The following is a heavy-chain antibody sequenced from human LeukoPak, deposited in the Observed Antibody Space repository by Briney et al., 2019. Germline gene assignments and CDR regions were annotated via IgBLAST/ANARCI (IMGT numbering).Heavy chain of an antibody. J-gene: IGHJ3*02. D-gene: IGHD4-23*01. CDR3: SRRDGGSAFDI. V-gene: IGHV5-51*01. CDR1: GYSFTNYW. CDR2: ISPGDSDT. Sequence: GESLKISCKGSGYSFTNYWVAWVRQMPGKGLEWMGIISPGDSDTRYSPSFQGQVTISADTTISTAYLQLSNLKASDTAIYYCSRRDGGSAFDIWGQGTMVTVSS.